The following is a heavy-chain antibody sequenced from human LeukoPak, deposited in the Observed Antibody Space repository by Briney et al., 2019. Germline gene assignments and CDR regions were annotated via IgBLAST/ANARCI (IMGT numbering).Heavy chain of an antibody. J-gene: IGHJ4*02. Sequence: GGSLRLSCAASGFTFSDYYMNWVRQAPGKGLEWVSSISSSSTIYYADSVKGRSTISRDNAKNSLYLQMNSLRAEDTAVYYCAKVAVVLNYFDYWGQGTLVTVSS. CDR3: AKVAVVLNYFDY. CDR2: ISSSSTI. V-gene: IGHV3-69-1*01. CDR1: GFTFSDYY. D-gene: IGHD6-19*01.